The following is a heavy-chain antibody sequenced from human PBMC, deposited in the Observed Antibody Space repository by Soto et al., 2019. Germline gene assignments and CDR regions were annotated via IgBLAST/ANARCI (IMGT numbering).Heavy chain of an antibody. CDR2: IYPGDSDT. CDR3: AGAPYYYGSGSFAIDY. J-gene: IGHJ4*02. CDR1: YW. D-gene: IGHD3-10*01. Sequence: YWSLIRQPPGKGLEWMGIIYPGDSDTRYSPSFQGQVTISADKSISTAYLQWSSLKASDTAMYYCAGAPYYYGSGSFAIDYRGQGTLVTVSS. V-gene: IGHV5-51*01.